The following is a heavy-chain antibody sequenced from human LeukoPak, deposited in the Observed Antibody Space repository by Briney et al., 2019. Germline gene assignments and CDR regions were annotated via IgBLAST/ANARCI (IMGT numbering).Heavy chain of an antibody. CDR3: ARHSAHSSTNDAFDI. CDR1: GFTFSRSG. CDR2: IGYDGSKI. D-gene: IGHD6-13*01. V-gene: IGHV3-30*02. J-gene: IGHJ3*02. Sequence: GGSLRLSCAASGFTFSRSGMHWVRQAPGKGLEWVTFIGYDGSKIYYADSVKGRFTISRDNSKNTLYLQMNSLRAEDTAVYYCARHSAHSSTNDAFDIWGQGTMVTVSS.